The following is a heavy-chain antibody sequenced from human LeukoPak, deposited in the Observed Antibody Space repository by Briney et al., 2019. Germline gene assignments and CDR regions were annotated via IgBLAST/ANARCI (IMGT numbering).Heavy chain of an antibody. CDR3: ARAGQGYYFDY. J-gene: IGHJ4*02. Sequence: HPGRSLRLSCAASGFTFSSYAMHWVRQAPGKGLEWVAVISYDGSNKYYADSVKGRFTISRDNSKNTLYLQMNSLRAEDTAVYYCARAGQGYYFDYWGQGTLVTVSS. CDR1: GFTFSSYA. V-gene: IGHV3-30-3*01. CDR2: ISYDGSNK.